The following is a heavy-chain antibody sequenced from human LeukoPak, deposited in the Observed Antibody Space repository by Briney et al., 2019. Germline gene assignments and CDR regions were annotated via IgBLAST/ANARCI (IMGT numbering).Heavy chain of an antibody. CDR2: IKQDGSEK. V-gene: IGHV3-7*05. D-gene: IGHD6-13*01. J-gene: IGHJ5*02. CDR3: ARVSEQLANLSWLDP. Sequence: GGSLRLSCAASGFTFSSYWMSWVRQAPGKGLEWVANIKQDGSEKYYVDSVKGRFTISRDNAKNSLYLQMNSLRAEDTAVYYCARVSEQLANLSWLDPWGQGTLVTVSS. CDR1: GFTFSSYW.